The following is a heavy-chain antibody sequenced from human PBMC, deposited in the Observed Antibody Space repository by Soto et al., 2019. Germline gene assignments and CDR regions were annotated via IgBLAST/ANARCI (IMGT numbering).Heavy chain of an antibody. D-gene: IGHD6-13*01. CDR1: GFTFSSYS. CDR3: ARHPERIAEIGWFDP. V-gene: IGHV3-48*01. J-gene: IGHJ5*02. CDR2: ISSSSSTI. Sequence: EVQLVESGGGLVQPGGTLRLSCAASGFTFSSYSMNWVRQAPGKGLEWVSYISSSSSTIYYADSVKGRFTISRDNAKNSLYLQMHSLRVEDTAVYYCARHPERIAEIGWFDPWGQGPLVTVSS.